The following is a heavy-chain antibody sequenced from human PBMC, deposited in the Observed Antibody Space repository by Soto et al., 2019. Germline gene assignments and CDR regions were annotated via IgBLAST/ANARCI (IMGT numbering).Heavy chain of an antibody. CDR3: SKDTGYSYGRYDY. CDR1: GFTFSSYA. V-gene: IGHV3-23*01. J-gene: IGHJ4*02. Sequence: PGGSLRLSCAVSGFTFSSYAMSWVRQAPGKGLEWVSAISGSGGSTYYADSVKGRFTISRDNSKNTLYLQMNSLRAEDTAVYYCSKDTGYSYGRYDYWGQGTLVTVSS. CDR2: ISGSGGST. D-gene: IGHD5-18*01.